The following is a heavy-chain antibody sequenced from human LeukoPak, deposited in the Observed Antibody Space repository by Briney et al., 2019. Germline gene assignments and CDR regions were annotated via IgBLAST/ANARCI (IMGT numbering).Heavy chain of an antibody. Sequence: PGGSLRLSCAASGFTFSDHYIDWVHQAPGKGLEWVGRSRNKGFIYTTAYAASVKGRFTISRDDSKNSVHLQMNGLKIEDTAVYYCATHSYNEDYWGQGTLVTVSS. D-gene: IGHD3-10*01. V-gene: IGHV3-72*01. CDR1: GFTFSDHY. CDR3: ATHSYNEDY. CDR2: SRNKGFIYTT. J-gene: IGHJ4*02.